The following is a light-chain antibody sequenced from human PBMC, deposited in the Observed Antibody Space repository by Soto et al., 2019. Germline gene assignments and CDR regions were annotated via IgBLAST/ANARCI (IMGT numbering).Light chain of an antibody. Sequence: QSVLTQPPSVSGAPGPRVTISCTGSSSNIGAGYDVHWYQQLPGTAPKLLIYGNSNRPSEVPDRFSGSKSGTSASLAITGLQAEDEADYYCQSYDSSLSGFVVFGGGTKLTVL. CDR1: SSNIGAGYD. CDR3: QSYDSSLSGFVV. J-gene: IGLJ2*01. V-gene: IGLV1-40*01. CDR2: GNS.